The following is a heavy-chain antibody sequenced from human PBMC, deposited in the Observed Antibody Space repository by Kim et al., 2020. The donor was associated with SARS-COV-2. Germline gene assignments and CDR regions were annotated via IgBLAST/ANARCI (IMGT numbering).Heavy chain of an antibody. Sequence: SETLSLTCAVYGGSFSGYYWSWIRQPPGKGLEWIGEINHSGSTNYNPSLKSRVTISVDASKNQFSLKLSSVTATDTAVYYCARGRIQPNPRLEYWGQGTLVTVSS. CDR1: GGSFSGYY. V-gene: IGHV4-34*01. CDR2: INHSGST. CDR3: ARGRIQPNPRLEY. D-gene: IGHD5-18*01. J-gene: IGHJ4*02.